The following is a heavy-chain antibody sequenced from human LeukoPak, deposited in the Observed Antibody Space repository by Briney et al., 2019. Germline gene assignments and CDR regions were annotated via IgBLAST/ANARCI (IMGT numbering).Heavy chain of an antibody. J-gene: IGHJ5*02. V-gene: IGHV5-51*01. CDR3: ARRDYDLWSGVRVGWFDP. CDR2: IYPGDSDT. Sequence: GESLKISCKGSGYSFTSYWIGWVRQMPGKGLEWMGIIYPGDSDTRYSPSFQGQVTISADKSTSTAYLQWSSLKASDTAMYYCARRDYDLWSGVRVGWFDPWGQGTLVTVSS. CDR1: GYSFTSYW. D-gene: IGHD3-3*01.